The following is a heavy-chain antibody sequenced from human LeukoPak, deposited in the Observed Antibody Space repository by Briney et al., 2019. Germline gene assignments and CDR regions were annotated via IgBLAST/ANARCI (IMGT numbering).Heavy chain of an antibody. CDR2: ISAYNGNT. J-gene: IGHJ4*02. V-gene: IGHV1-18*01. CDR3: ARPLRYNSGWMGYFDY. Sequence: ASVKVSCKASGYTFTSYGISWVRQAPGQGLEWMGWISAYNGNTNYAQKLQGRVTMTTDTSTSTAYMELRSLRFDDTAVYYCARPLRYNSGWMGYFDYWGQGTLVTVSS. D-gene: IGHD6-19*01. CDR1: GYTFTSYG.